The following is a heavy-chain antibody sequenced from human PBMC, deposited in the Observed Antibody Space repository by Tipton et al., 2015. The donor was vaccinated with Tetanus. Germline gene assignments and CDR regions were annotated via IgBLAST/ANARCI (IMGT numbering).Heavy chain of an antibody. V-gene: IGHV1-69*01. D-gene: IGHD2-15*01. Sequence: QVQLVQSGAKVKKPGSSVRVSCKTSGGTFSTYAVSWVRQAPGQGLEWMGGIFPLYGTSNYAPKFQGRVTITADEPTGTTYMELNSLTSEDTAVYYCARPDRYCSGGSCYLALDYWGQGSKVTVSS. CDR2: IFPLYGTS. J-gene: IGHJ4*02. CDR3: ARPDRYCSGGSCYLALDY. CDR1: GGTFSTYA.